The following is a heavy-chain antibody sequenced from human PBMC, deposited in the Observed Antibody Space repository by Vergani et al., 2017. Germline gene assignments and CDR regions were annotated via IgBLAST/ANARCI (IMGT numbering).Heavy chain of an antibody. V-gene: IGHV1-69*14. CDR1: GGTFSSYA. CDR3: ARGGVDGSGWYLFDY. Sequence: QVDLLQSGAEVKKPGSSVKVSCKASGGTFSSYALSWVRQAPGHGLEWMGGIIPIFGITNYAQKFQGRVTITALKSTSTVYMELTSLRSDDTAVYYCARGGVDGSGWYLFDYWGQGTLVTVSP. D-gene: IGHD6-19*01. CDR2: IIPIFGIT. J-gene: IGHJ4*02.